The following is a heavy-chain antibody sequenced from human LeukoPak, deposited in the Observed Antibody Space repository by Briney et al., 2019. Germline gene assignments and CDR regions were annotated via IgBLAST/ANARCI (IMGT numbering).Heavy chain of an antibody. V-gene: IGHV3-21*01. Sequence: PGGSLRLSCVASGFDFNYYDMNWVRQAPGEGLEWVSSISSSSSYIYFADSTKGRFPISRDNANNSVFLQMSSLRPEDTAVYYCARRGGLSSGRGFDHWGQGTLVTVSS. CDR3: ARRGGLSSGRGFDH. CDR1: GFDFNYYD. D-gene: IGHD3-16*01. J-gene: IGHJ4*02. CDR2: ISSSSSYI.